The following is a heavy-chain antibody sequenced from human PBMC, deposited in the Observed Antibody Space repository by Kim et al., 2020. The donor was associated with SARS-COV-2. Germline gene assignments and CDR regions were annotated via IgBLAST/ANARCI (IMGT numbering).Heavy chain of an antibody. J-gene: IGHJ5*02. Sequence: AQKSQGRVTMTRNTSISTAYMELSSLRSEDPAVYYCARWNWNYRVGVDPWGQGTLVTVSS. D-gene: IGHD1-7*01. CDR3: ARWNWNYRVGVDP. V-gene: IGHV1-8*01.